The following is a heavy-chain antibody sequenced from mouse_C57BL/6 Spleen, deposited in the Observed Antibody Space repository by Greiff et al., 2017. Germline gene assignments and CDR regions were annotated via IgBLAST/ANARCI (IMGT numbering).Heavy chain of an antibody. CDR3: ARGHYSNYVDAMDY. D-gene: IGHD2-5*01. J-gene: IGHJ4*01. V-gene: IGHV1-50*01. Sequence: VQLQQSGAELVKPGASVKLSCKASGYTFTSYWMQWVKQRPGQGLEWIGEIDPSDSYTNYNQKFKGKATLTVDTSSSTAYMQLSSLTSEDSAVYYCARGHYSNYVDAMDYWGQGTSVTVSS. CDR1: GYTFTSYW. CDR2: IDPSDSYT.